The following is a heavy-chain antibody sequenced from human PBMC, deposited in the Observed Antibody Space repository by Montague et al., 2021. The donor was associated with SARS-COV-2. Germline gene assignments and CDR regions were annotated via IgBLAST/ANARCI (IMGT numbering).Heavy chain of an antibody. D-gene: IGHD6-25*01. CDR1: DDSISSYN. J-gene: IGHJ4*02. CDR2: IYYSGST. Sequence: SETLSLTCAVSDDSISSYNWSWILQLPGKGLEWIGYIYYSGSTNYNPSLKSRVTITVDTSKNQLSLKLMSVTAADTAVYYCASHSLNAYSSAGAFGFDYWGQGTLVTVSS. V-gene: IGHV4-59*08. CDR3: ASHSLNAYSSAGAFGFDY.